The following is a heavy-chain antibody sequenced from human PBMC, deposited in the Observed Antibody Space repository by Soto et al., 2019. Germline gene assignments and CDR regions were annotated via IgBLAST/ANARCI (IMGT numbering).Heavy chain of an antibody. CDR3: ARLDKFNGGWS. J-gene: IGHJ4*02. V-gene: IGHV3-30*14. D-gene: IGHD6-19*01. CDR2: VSHDGKSG. CDR1: GFTFSSYA. Sequence: VQLVESGGGVVQPGRSLRVSCAASGFTFSSYAMHWVRRAPGKGLEWVAAVSHDGKSGFYADSVSGRFTVSRDNSNSLVYLQMDRLRPEDTALFYCARLDKFNGGWSWGQGTAVTVSS.